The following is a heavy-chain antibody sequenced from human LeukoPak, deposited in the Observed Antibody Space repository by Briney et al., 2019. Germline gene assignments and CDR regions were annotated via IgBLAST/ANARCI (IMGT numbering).Heavy chain of an antibody. J-gene: IGHJ4*02. CDR1: GFTFSSFA. D-gene: IGHD7-27*01. CDR2: VNPDGSST. V-gene: IGHV3-74*01. CDR3: ASDLTGERDY. Sequence: PGGSLRLSCAASGFTFSSFAMTWVRQAPGKGLVWVSRVNPDGSSTNYADSVKGRFAISRDNAKNTLFLQMNSLRAEDTAVYYCASDLTGERDYWGQGTLVSVSP.